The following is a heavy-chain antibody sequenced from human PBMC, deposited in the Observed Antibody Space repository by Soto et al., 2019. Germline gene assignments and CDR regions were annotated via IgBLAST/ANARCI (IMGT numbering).Heavy chain of an antibody. V-gene: IGHV3-23*01. CDR2: ISGSGDIT. CDR3: VHLTKQWPPLG. Sequence: EVQLLESGGGLVQPGGSLRLSCAASGFTFNKYAISWVRQAPGKGLEWVSDISGSGDITYHADSVKGRFTISRDNSKNTLYLQMTSLRAEDTAVYYCVHLTKQWPPLGWGQGTLVTVAS. CDR1: GFTFNKYA. D-gene: IGHD6-19*01. J-gene: IGHJ4*02.